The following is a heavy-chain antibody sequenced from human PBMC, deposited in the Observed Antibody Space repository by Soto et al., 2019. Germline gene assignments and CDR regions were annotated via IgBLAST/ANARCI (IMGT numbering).Heavy chain of an antibody. Sequence: SETLSLTCAVYGGSFSGYYWSWIRQPPGKGLEWIGEINHSGSTNYNPSLKSRVTISVDTSKNQFSLKLSSVTAADTAVYYCARQCHYYDSSRHYPLADWGQGTLVPVSS. CDR1: GGSFSGYY. V-gene: IGHV4-34*01. D-gene: IGHD3-22*01. J-gene: IGHJ1*01. CDR3: ARQCHYYDSSRHYPLAD. CDR2: INHSGST.